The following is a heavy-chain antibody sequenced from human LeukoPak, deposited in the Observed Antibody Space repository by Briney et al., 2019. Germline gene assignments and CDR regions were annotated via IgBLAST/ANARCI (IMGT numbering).Heavy chain of an antibody. V-gene: IGHV1-24*01. D-gene: IGHD2-2*01. J-gene: IGHJ5*02. CDR1: GYTPTELS. CDR2: FDPEDGET. CDR3: ATTSIVVPALTSFDP. Sequence: GASVKVSCRVSGYTPTELSMHWVRQAPGKGLEWMGGFDPEDGETIYAQKFQGRVTMTEDTSTDTACMELSSLRSEDTAVYYCATTSIVVPALTSFDPWGQGTLVTVSS.